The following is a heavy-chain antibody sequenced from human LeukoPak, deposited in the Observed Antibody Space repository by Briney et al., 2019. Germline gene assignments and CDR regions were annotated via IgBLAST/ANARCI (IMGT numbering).Heavy chain of an antibody. V-gene: IGHV3-53*01. D-gene: IGHD2-15*01. CDR1: GFTVSSNY. Sequence: GGSLRLSCAASGFTVSSNYMSWVRQAPGKGLEWVSVIYSGGSTYYADSVKGRITISRDNSKNTLYLQMNSLRAEDTAVYYCARAGGGSCYDYWGQGTLVTVSS. J-gene: IGHJ4*02. CDR2: IYSGGST. CDR3: ARAGGGSCYDY.